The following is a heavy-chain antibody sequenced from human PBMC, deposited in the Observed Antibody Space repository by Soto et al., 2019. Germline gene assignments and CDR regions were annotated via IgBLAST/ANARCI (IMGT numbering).Heavy chain of an antibody. Sequence: LSLTCNVSGGSINSYYWSWIRQPAGKGLEWIGRISSGGSAIYNPSLKSRVTISVDTSKNQFSLRLTSVTAADTAVYFCARDAYPNWFDFWGQGTLVTVSS. D-gene: IGHD2-8*01. J-gene: IGHJ5*01. V-gene: IGHV4-4*07. CDR3: ARDAYPNWFDF. CDR2: ISSGGSA. CDR1: GGSINSYY.